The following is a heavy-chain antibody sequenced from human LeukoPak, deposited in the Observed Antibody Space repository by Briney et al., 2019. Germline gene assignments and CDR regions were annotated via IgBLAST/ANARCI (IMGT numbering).Heavy chain of an antibody. Sequence: ASVKVSCKASGYTFTGYYMHWVRQAPGQGLEWMGWINPNSGGTNYAQKFQGGVTMTRDTSISTAYMELSRLRSDDTAVYYCARAGSGLNWFDPWGQGTLVTVSS. J-gene: IGHJ5*02. CDR1: GYTFTGYY. CDR3: ARAGSGLNWFDP. D-gene: IGHD3-3*01. V-gene: IGHV1-2*02. CDR2: INPNSGGT.